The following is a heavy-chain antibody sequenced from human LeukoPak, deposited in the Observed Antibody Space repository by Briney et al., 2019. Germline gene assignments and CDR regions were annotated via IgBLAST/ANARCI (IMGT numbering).Heavy chain of an antibody. CDR1: GYTFTGYY. D-gene: IGHD1-26*01. CDR3: ARDIKRSRARWENLGFDP. V-gene: IGHV1-18*04. Sequence: GASVKVSCKASGYTFTGYYMHWVRQAPGQGLEWMGWISGYNGNTNYAQKLQGRVTMTTDTSTSTAYMELRSLRSDDTAVYYCARDIKRSRARWENLGFDPWGQGTLVTVSS. J-gene: IGHJ5*02. CDR2: ISGYNGNT.